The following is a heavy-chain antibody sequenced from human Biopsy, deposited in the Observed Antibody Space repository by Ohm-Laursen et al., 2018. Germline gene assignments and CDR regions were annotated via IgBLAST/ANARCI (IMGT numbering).Heavy chain of an antibody. CDR2: IYYDGIT. V-gene: IGHV4-38-2*01. J-gene: IGHJ6*02. D-gene: IGHD5-12*01. Sequence: SETLSLTCAVSGYSVTNDYYWGWIRQPPGKGLEWIGNIYYDGITYYNPSLKSRVAMSVDTSKNQFSLGLTSVTAADTAVYYCARVAGGYAYYYGMDVWGQGTTVTVSS. CDR3: ARVAGGYAYYYGMDV. CDR1: GYSVTNDYY.